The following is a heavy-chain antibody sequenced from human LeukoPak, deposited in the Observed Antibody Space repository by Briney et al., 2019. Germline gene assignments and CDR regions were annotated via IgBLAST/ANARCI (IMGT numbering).Heavy chain of an antibody. D-gene: IGHD3-16*01. CDR3: ARGGGDGTAHNWFDP. V-gene: IGHV4-34*01. Sequence: KPSETLSLTCAVYGGSFSGYYWSWIRQPPGKGLEWIGEINHSGSTNYNPSLKSRVTISVDTSKNQFSLKLSSVTAADTAVYYCARGGGDGTAHNWFDPWGQGTLVTVSS. J-gene: IGHJ5*02. CDR2: INHSGST. CDR1: GGSFSGYY.